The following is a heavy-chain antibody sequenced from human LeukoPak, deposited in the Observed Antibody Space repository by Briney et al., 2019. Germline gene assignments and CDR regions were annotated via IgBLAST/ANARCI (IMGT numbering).Heavy chain of an antibody. V-gene: IGHV1-58*02. CDR1: GFTFINSA. CDR3: AADSSGNDAFDI. J-gene: IGHJ3*02. CDR2: IVVGSGNT. D-gene: IGHD6-25*01. Sequence: GASVKVSCKASGFTFINSAMQWVRQARGQRLEWIGWIVVGSGNTNYAQKFQERVTITRDMSTSTAYMELSSLRIEDTAVYYCAADSSGNDAFDIWGQGTMVTVSS.